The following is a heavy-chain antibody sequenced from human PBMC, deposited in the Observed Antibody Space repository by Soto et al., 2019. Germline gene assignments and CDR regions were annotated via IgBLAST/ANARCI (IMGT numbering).Heavy chain of an antibody. CDR3: ARDARSRGERCLQLSGGYYFDS. D-gene: IGHD3-16*01. Sequence: SVKVSGKASGGTFSSYAISWVRQAPGQGLEWMGGIIPIFGTANYAQKFQGRVTITADESTSTAYMELSSLRSEDTAVYYCARDARSRGERCLQLSGGYYFDSWG. CDR2: IIPIFGTA. CDR1: GGTFSSYA. V-gene: IGHV1-69*13. J-gene: IGHJ4*01.